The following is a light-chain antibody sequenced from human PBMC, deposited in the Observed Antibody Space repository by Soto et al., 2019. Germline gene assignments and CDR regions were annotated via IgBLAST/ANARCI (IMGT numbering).Light chain of an antibody. CDR2: AAS. Sequence: DIQMTQSPSSLSASVGDRVTITCRASQSISSYLTWYQQKPGKAPKLLIYAASSLQSGVPSRFSGSGSGTEFTLTISSMQPDDFATFYCQQYNGYSRTFGQGTKVDI. CDR3: QQYNGYSRT. J-gene: IGKJ1*01. CDR1: QSISSY. V-gene: IGKV1-5*01.